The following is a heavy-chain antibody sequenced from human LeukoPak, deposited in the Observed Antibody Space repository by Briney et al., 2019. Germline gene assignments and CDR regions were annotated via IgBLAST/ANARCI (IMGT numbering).Heavy chain of an antibody. CDR3: ARDSPLTQQLVEPY. CDR2: ISAYNGNT. Sequence: ASVKVSCKASGYTFTSYVIIWVRQAPGQGLEVIGWISAYNGNTNYAQKLHGRVTMTTDNSTSTAYMELRSLRSDDTAVYYCARDSPLTQQLVEPYWGQGTLVTVSS. V-gene: IGHV1-18*01. CDR1: GYTFTSYV. J-gene: IGHJ4*02. D-gene: IGHD6-13*01.